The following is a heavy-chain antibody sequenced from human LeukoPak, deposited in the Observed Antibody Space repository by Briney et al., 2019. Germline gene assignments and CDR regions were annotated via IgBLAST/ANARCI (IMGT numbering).Heavy chain of an antibody. CDR2: IYYSGST. V-gene: IGHV4-59*01. CDR3: ARGAFHTSSVWFDP. J-gene: IGHJ5*02. D-gene: IGHD2-2*01. Sequence: SETLSLTCAVSGGSISSYYWSWIRQPPGKGLEWIGYIYYSGSTNYNPSLKSRVTISVDTSKNQFSLKLSSVTAADTAVFYCARGAFHTSSVWFDPWGQGTLVTVSS. CDR1: GGSISSYY.